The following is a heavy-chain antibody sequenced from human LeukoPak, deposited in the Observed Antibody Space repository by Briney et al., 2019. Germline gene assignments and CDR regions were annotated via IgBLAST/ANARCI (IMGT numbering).Heavy chain of an antibody. Sequence: ASVKVSRTGSGYTFTGYYMHWVRHGPGQGLEWGGGSNPNSGGTNYAQKFQGRVTTTSDTSISTAYKELSRLRSDDTAVYYCASNREYCGGDCYSYDAFDIWGQGTMVTVSS. D-gene: IGHD2-21*01. CDR1: GYTFTGYY. CDR2: SNPNSGGT. V-gene: IGHV1-2*02. J-gene: IGHJ3*02. CDR3: ASNREYCGGDCYSYDAFDI.